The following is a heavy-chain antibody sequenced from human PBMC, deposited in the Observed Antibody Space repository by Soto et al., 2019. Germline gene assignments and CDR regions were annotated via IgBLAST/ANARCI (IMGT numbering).Heavy chain of an antibody. CDR3: ARGRTSTPTPGDY. CDR1: GGSISSGGYY. D-gene: IGHD1-1*01. CDR2: IYYSGST. J-gene: IGHJ4*02. Sequence: QVQLQESGPGLVKPSQTLSLTCTVSGGSISSGGYYWSWIRQHPGKGLEWIGYIYYSGSTYYNPSLTSRVTRSVDTSKPQFSLKLSSVTAADTAVYYCARGRTSTPTPGDYWGQGTLVTVSS. V-gene: IGHV4-31*03.